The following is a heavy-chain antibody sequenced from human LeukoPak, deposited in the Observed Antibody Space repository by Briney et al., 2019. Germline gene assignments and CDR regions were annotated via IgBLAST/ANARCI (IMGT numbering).Heavy chain of an antibody. D-gene: IGHD3-3*01. J-gene: IGHJ4*02. CDR1: GFTFSTYA. Sequence: GGSLRLSCAASGFTFSTYAMSWVRQAPGKGLEWVSFISASSSSTHYIDSVKGRFTISRDNSENALYLQINSLRAEDTATYYCAKGAQYDFWSGYTLEYFDVWGTGTLVTVSS. CDR3: AKGAQYDFWSGYTLEYFDV. CDR2: ISASSSST. V-gene: IGHV3-23*01.